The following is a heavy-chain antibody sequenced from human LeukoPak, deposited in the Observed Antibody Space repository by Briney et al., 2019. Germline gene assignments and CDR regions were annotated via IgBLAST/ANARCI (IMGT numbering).Heavy chain of an antibody. CDR2: IYYSGST. CDR1: GGSISSYY. CDR3: ARTGSTVTMLYPFDH. J-gene: IGHJ4*02. V-gene: IGHV4-59*01. Sequence: SETLSLTCTVSGGSISSYYWSWIRQPPGKGLEWIGYIYYSGSTNYSPSLKSRVTISVDTSKNQFSLKLSSVTAADTAVYYCARTGSTVTMLYPFDHWGQGTLVTVSS. D-gene: IGHD4-17*01.